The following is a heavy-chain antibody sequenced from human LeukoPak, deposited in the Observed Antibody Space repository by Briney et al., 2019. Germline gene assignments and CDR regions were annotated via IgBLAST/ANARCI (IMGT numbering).Heavy chain of an antibody. Sequence: GGSLRLSCAASGFTFNSHSMNWVRQAPGKGLEWVSSISTSSSYIYYADSVKGRFTISRDNAKNSLYLQMNSLRAEDTAVYYCARPRGNVEMAAIPFDYWGQGTLVTVSS. CDR2: ISTSSSYI. V-gene: IGHV3-21*01. CDR1: GFTFNSHS. CDR3: ARPRGNVEMAAIPFDY. D-gene: IGHD5-24*01. J-gene: IGHJ4*02.